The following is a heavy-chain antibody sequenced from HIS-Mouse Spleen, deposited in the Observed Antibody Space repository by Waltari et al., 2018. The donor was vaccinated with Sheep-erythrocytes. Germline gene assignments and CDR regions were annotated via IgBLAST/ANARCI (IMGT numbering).Heavy chain of an antibody. Sequence: QVQLVQSGAAVTNPGSSVKVSCKASGGTFSSYAISWVRQAPGQGLEWMGGIIPIFGTANYAQKFQGRVTITADESTSTAYMELSSLRSEDTAVYYCARDSVRRDHFDYWGQGTLVTVSS. D-gene: IGHD3-10*01. CDR2: IIPIFGTA. V-gene: IGHV1-69*01. J-gene: IGHJ4*02. CDR1: GGTFSSYA. CDR3: ARDSVRRDHFDY.